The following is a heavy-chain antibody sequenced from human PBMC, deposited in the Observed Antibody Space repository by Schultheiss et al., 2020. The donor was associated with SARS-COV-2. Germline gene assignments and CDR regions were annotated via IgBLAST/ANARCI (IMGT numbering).Heavy chain of an antibody. V-gene: IGHV4-59*06. D-gene: IGHD5-12*01. Sequence: ESLKISCAASGFTFSDYYMSWIRQAPGKGLEWIGYIHYSGGTHYSPSLKGRVIMSQETSKNQVSLKLRSVTAADTAMYFCARSVTGHDSDFRFAPWGQGTLVTVSS. CDR1: GFTFSDYY. CDR2: IHYSGGT. CDR3: ARSVTGHDSDFRFAP. J-gene: IGHJ5*02.